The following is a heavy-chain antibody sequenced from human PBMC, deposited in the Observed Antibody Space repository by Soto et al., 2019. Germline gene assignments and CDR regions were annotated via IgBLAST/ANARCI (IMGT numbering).Heavy chain of an antibody. CDR1: GFIFSRYG. CDR3: ARDLPLYCRGDCNFDF. CDR2: ISYDGGER. V-gene: IGHV3-30*03. Sequence: QVQLVESGGGVVQSGGSLRLSCGGSGFIFSRYGMHWVRQAPGKGLEWVTGISYDGGERSYADSVKGRFTISRDNSKNRLDLQMSSLRPEDTAVYYCARDLPLYCRGDCNFDFWGQGTLVTVSS. D-gene: IGHD2-21*02. J-gene: IGHJ4*02.